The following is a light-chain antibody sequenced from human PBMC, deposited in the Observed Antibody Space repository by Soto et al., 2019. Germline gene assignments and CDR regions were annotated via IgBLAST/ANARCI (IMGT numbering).Light chain of an antibody. CDR1: SSDVGGYNY. CDR2: EVN. J-gene: IGLJ2*01. V-gene: IGLV2-8*01. Sequence: QSALTQPPSASGSPGQSVAISCTGTSSDVGGYNYVSWYQQHPGKAPKLMIYEVNKRPSGVPDRFSGSKSGNTASLTVSGLQAEDEADYYCCSYAGSYTGVFGGGTKLTVL. CDR3: CSYAGSYTGV.